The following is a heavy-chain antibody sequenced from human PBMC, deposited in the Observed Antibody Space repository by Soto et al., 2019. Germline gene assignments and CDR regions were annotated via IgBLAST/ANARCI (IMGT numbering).Heavy chain of an antibody. CDR1: GGTFSSYA. CDR2: IIPIFGTA. Sequence: SVKVSCKASGGTFSSYAISWVRQAPGQGLEWMGGIIPIFGTANYAQKFQGRVTITADKSTSTAYMELSSLRSEDTAAYYCARDSRIIVGATTSFFDYWGQGTLVTVSS. CDR3: ARDSRIIVGATTSFFDY. J-gene: IGHJ4*02. V-gene: IGHV1-69*06. D-gene: IGHD1-26*01.